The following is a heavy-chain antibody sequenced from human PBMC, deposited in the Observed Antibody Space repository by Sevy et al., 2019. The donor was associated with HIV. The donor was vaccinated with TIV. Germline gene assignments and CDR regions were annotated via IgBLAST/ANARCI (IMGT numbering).Heavy chain of an antibody. CDR2: ISYDGSKK. V-gene: IGHV3-30*18. CDR3: AKPRYAFGPLDG. Sequence: GGSLRLSCAASGFTFSSHGMHWVRQAPGKGLEWVAFISYDGSKKYYTDSVKGRFTISRDNSKNTVYLQMNSLRAEDTAVYSCAKPRYAFGPLDGWGQGTLVTVSS. D-gene: IGHD3-16*01. J-gene: IGHJ1*01. CDR1: GFTFSSHG.